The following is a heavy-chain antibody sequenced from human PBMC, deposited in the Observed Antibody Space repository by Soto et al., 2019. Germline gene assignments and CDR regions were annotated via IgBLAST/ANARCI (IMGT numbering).Heavy chain of an antibody. V-gene: IGHV3-33*01. CDR2: VWYDGSNK. CDR1: GFTFSSHG. Sequence: QVQLVESGGGVVQPGRSLRLSCAASGFTFSSHGMHWVRQAPGKGLEWVAVVWYDGSNKYYADSVKGRFTISRDNSMNPRYLQMNTLRADDTAVYYCARDREDDDREFYYYMDVWGKGTTVTVS. D-gene: IGHD1-26*01. CDR3: ARDREDDDREFYYYMDV. J-gene: IGHJ6*03.